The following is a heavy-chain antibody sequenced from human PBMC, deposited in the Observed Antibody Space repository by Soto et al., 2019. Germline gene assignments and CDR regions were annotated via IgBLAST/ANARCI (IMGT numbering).Heavy chain of an antibody. Sequence: QLQLQESGPGLVKPSETLSLTCTVSGGSISSSSYYWGWIRQPPGKGLEWIGSIYYSGSTYYNPSLNSRVTQSVDTSKNQFSLKRSSVTAADTAVYYCASLNQQLVRPGWGYWGQGTLVTVSS. J-gene: IGHJ4*02. CDR3: ASLNQQLVRPGWGY. V-gene: IGHV4-39*01. D-gene: IGHD6-13*01. CDR1: GGSISSSSYY. CDR2: IYYSGST.